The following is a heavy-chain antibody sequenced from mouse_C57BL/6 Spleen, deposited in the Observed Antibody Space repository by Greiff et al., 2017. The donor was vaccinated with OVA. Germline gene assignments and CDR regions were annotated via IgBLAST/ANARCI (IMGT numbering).Heavy chain of an antibody. D-gene: IGHD1-1*01. V-gene: IGHV8-12*01. J-gene: IGHJ1*03. Sequence: QVTLKESGPGILQSSQTLSLTCSFSGFSLSTSGMGVSWIRQPSGKGLEWLAPIYWDDDTRYNPSLKSRLTISKDTSRNQVFLKITSVDTADTATYYCARREAMDYGSSLWYFDVWGTGTTVTVSS. CDR3: ARREAMDYGSSLWYFDV. CDR2: IYWDDDT. CDR1: GFSLSTSGMG.